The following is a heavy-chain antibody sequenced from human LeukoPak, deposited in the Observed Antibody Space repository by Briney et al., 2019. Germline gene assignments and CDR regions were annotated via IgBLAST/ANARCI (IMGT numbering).Heavy chain of an antibody. D-gene: IGHD7-27*01. CDR3: ARGLTGVNWFDP. CDR2: IYHCGST. Sequence: PSQTLSLTCAVSGGSISSGGYSWSWIRQPPGKGLEWIGYIYHCGSTYYNPSLKSRVTISVDRSKNQFSLKLSSVTAADTAVYYCARGLTGVNWFDPWGQGTLVTVSS. V-gene: IGHV4-30-2*01. J-gene: IGHJ5*02. CDR1: GGSISSGGYS.